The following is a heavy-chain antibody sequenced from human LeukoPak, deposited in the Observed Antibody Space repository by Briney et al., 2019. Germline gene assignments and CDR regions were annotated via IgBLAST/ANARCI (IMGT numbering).Heavy chain of an antibody. V-gene: IGHV1-18*04. D-gene: IGHD3-9*01. CDR2: ISAYNGNT. CDR3: ARGDYDILTGYYPFDY. CDR1: GHTFTSYG. J-gene: IGHJ4*02. Sequence: GASVKVSCKASGHTFTSYGISWVRQAPGQGLEWMGWISAYNGNTNYAQKLQGRVTMTTDTSTSTAYMELRSLRSDDTAVYYCARGDYDILTGYYPFDYWGQGTLVTVSS.